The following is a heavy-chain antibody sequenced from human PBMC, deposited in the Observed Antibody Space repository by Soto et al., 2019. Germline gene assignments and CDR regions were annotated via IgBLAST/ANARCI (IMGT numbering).Heavy chain of an antibody. V-gene: IGHV3-48*03. Sequence: EVQLVESGGGLVQPGGSLRLSCAASGFSFSIYEMDWVRQAPGMGLEWISYITSSGKTTYYADSVKGRFTISRENAKNSLFLQMDSLRAEDTAVYYCARDGGTDYDGMDVWGQGTTVTVSS. CDR2: ITSSGKTT. J-gene: IGHJ6*02. CDR3: ARDGGTDYDGMDV. CDR1: GFSFSIYE. D-gene: IGHD3-16*01.